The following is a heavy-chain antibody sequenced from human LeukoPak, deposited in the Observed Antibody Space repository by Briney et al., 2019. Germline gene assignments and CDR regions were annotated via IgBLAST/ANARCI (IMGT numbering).Heavy chain of an antibody. CDR2: IYYSGST. J-gene: IGHJ4*02. CDR1: GGSISSSHYY. CDR3: ARRTFGGSLRDY. V-gene: IGHV4-39*01. D-gene: IGHD2/OR15-2a*01. Sequence: PSETLSLTCTVSGGSISSSHYYWGWIRQPPGKGLEWIGNIYYSGSTNYNPSLKSRLTISGDTSKNQFSLKLSSVTAADTAVYYCARRTFGGSLRDYWGQGTLVTVSS.